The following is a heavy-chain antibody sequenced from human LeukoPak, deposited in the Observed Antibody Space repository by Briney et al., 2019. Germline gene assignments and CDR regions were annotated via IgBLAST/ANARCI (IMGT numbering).Heavy chain of an antibody. J-gene: IGHJ4*02. CDR3: ATDQAGSPPYYYDSSGYLH. V-gene: IGHV1-24*01. CDR1: GYTLTELS. D-gene: IGHD3-22*01. Sequence: ASVKVSCKVSGYTLTELSMHWVRQAPGKGLEWMGGFDPEDGETIYAQKFQGRVTMTEDTSTDTAYMELSSLRSEDTAVYYCATDQAGSPPYYYDSSGYLHWGQGTLVTVSS. CDR2: FDPEDGET.